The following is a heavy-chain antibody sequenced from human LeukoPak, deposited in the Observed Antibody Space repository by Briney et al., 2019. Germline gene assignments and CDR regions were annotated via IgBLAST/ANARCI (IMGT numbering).Heavy chain of an antibody. CDR2: MNPNSGNT. V-gene: IGHV1-8*02. J-gene: IGHJ6*02. CDR3: ARGGCSGGSCYFSGSYLLGLNYYYYYGMDV. D-gene: IGHD2-15*01. CDR1: GYTFTSYG. Sequence: GASVKVSCKASGYTFTSYGISWVRQATGQGLEWMGWMNPNSGNTGYAQKFQGRVTMTRYTSISTAYMELSSLRSEDTAVYYCARGGCSGGSCYFSGSYLLGLNYYYYYGMDVWGQGTTVTVSS.